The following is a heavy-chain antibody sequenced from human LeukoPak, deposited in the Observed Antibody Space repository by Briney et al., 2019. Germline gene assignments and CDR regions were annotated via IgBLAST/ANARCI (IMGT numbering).Heavy chain of an antibody. CDR1: GFTFSSYA. J-gene: IGHJ4*02. CDR2: ISYDGSNK. CDR3: VRDNPRCCGVVPANIDDY. V-gene: IGHV3-30-3*01. Sequence: GGSLRLSCAASGFTFSSYAMHWVRQAPGKGLEWVAVISYDGSNKYYADSVKGRFTISRDNSKNTLYLQMHSLRAEDTAVYYCVRDNPRCCGVVPANIDDYWGQGTLVTVSS. D-gene: IGHD2-15*01.